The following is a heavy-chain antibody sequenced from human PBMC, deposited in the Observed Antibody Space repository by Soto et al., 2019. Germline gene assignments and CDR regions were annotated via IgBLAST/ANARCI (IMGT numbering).Heavy chain of an antibody. J-gene: IGHJ4*02. V-gene: IGHV4-39*01. CDR1: GGSVSSSSYY. D-gene: IGHD3-9*01. CDR2: VYYSGST. CDR3: GRLEGLATISYYFDY. Sequence: LSLTCTVPGGSVSSSSYYWGWVRQPPGKGLEWIGSVYYSGSTYYNPSLESRVTISVDKSKNQFSLKLMSLSAADTAVYYCGRLEGLATISYYFDYWGQGALVTVSS.